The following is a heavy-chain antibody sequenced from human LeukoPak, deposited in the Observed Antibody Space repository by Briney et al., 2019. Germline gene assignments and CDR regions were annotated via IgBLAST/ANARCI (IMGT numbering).Heavy chain of an antibody. V-gene: IGHV4-39*07. CDR2: IYHSGST. J-gene: IGHJ4*02. CDR3: ARLYDSSGYRTPTIDY. D-gene: IGHD3-22*01. CDR1: GGSISSSSYY. Sequence: KTSETLSLTCTVSGGSISSSSYYWGWIRQPPGKGLEWIGSIYHSGSTYYNPSLKSRVTISVDTSKNQFSLKLSSVTAADTAVYYCARLYDSSGYRTPTIDYWGQGTLVTVSS.